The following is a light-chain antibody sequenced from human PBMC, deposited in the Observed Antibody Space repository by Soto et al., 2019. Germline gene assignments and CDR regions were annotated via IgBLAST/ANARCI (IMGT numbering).Light chain of an antibody. CDR1: SGHSSYA. V-gene: IGLV4-69*01. Sequence: QLVLTQSPSASASLGASVKLTCTLSSGHSSYAIASHQQQPEKGPRYLMKLNSDGSHSKGDGIPDRFSGSSSGAERYLTISSLQSEDEADYYCQTWGTGIHYVFGTGTKLTVL. CDR3: QTWGTGIHYV. J-gene: IGLJ1*01. CDR2: LNSDGSH.